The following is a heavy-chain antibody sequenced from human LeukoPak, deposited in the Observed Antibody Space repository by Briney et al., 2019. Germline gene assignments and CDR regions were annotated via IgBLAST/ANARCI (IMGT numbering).Heavy chain of an antibody. CDR2: IYSGGST. J-gene: IGHJ4*02. CDR3: AKQDIVVVPAAMFFKTEFDF. V-gene: IGHV3-53*01. D-gene: IGHD2-2*01. CDR1: GFTVSSNY. Sequence: GGSLRLSCAASGFTVSSNYMSWVRQAPGKGLEWVSVIYSGGSTYYADSVKGRFTISRDNSKNTLYLQMNSLRAEDTAVYYCAKQDIVVVPAAMFFKTEFDFWGQGTLVTVSS.